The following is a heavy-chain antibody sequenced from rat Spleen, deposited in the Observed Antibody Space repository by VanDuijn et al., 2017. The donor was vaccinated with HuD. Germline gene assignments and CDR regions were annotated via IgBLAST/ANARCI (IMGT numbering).Heavy chain of an antibody. CDR1: GFTFSSFT. J-gene: IGHJ1*01. CDR3: ATDQGYGGYSAYWYFDF. CDR2: ISSGGSNT. Sequence: EVQLVESGGGLVQPGRSLKLSCVASGFTFSSFTMAWVRQAPKKGLEWVATISSGGSNTYYPDSVKGRFTISRDNAKSTLYLQMDSLRSEDTATYYCATDQGYGGYSAYWYFDFCGPGTMVTVSS. D-gene: IGHD1-11*01. V-gene: IGHV5-7*01.